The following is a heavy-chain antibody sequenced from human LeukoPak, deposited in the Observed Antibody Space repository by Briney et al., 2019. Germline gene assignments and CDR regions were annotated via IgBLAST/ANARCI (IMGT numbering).Heavy chain of an antibody. D-gene: IGHD3-22*01. CDR1: GFIFSDYY. Sequence: GGSLRLSCAASGFIFSDYYMRWIRQAPGRGLEWVSYNSSSNSYTKYADSVKGRFTISRDNAKNSLYLQMNSLKTEDAAVYYCTRYSVSDSGGYIAALDIWGQGTMVTVSS. V-gene: IGHV3-11*03. J-gene: IGHJ3*02. CDR3: TRYSVSDSGGYIAALDI. CDR2: NSSSNSYT.